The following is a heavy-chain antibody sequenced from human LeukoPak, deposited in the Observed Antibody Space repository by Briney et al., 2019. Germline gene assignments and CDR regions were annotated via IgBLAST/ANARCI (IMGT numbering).Heavy chain of an antibody. J-gene: IGHJ6*03. D-gene: IGHD3-9*01. CDR2: ISWDGGST. V-gene: IGHV3-43*01. CDR1: GFTFDDYT. Sequence: PGGSLRLSCAASGFTFDDYTMHWVRQAPGKGLEWVSLISWDGGSTYYADSVKGRFTISRDNAKNSLYLQMNSLRVEDTAFYHCARVFDSSFRGYMDVWGKGTTVTVSS. CDR3: ARVFDSSFRGYMDV.